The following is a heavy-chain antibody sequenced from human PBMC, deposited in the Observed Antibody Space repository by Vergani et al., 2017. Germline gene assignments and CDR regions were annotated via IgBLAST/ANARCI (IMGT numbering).Heavy chain of an antibody. CDR3: ARERLGWYFDL. V-gene: IGHV4-39*07. Sequence: QMQLQESGPGLVKASETLSLTCTVSGDSIISRSYYWGWIRQPPGKGLEWIGYIYHSGSTYYNPSLKSRVTISVDRSKNKFSLKLSSVTAADTAVYYCARERLGWYFDLWGRGTLVTVSS. CDR2: IYHSGST. D-gene: IGHD6-19*01. CDR1: GDSIISRSYY. J-gene: IGHJ2*01.